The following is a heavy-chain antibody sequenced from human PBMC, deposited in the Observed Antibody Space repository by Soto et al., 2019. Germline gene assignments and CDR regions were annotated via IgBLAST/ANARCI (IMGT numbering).Heavy chain of an antibody. CDR3: ARDFFGVVIIGPYYFDY. V-gene: IGHV3-7*01. CDR2: IKQDGSEK. CDR1: GFTFSSYW. J-gene: IGHJ4*02. D-gene: IGHD3-3*01. Sequence: GGSLRLSCAASGFTFSSYWMSWVRQAPGKGLEWVANIKQDGSEKYYVDSVKGRFTISRDNAKNSLYLQMNSLRAEDTAVYYCARDFFGVVIIGPYYFDYWGQGTLVTVSS.